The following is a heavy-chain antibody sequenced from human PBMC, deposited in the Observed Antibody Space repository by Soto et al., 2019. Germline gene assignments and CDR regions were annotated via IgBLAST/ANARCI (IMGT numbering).Heavy chain of an antibody. V-gene: IGHV3-13*01. CDR1: GFTFSSYD. CDR3: ARDQGYSYGPLSGYYGMDV. Sequence: GGSLRLSCAASGFTFSSYDMHWVRQATGKGLEWVSAIGTAGDTYYPGSVKGRFTISRENAKNSLYLQLNSLRAEDTAVYYCARDQGYSYGPLSGYYGMDVWGQGTTVTVSS. CDR2: IGTAGDT. J-gene: IGHJ6*02. D-gene: IGHD5-18*01.